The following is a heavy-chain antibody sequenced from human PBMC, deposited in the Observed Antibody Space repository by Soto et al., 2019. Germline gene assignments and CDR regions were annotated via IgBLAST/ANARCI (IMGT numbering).Heavy chain of an antibody. CDR2: IYPGDSDT. CDR1: GYSFTSYW. Sequence: GSSLKISCQGSGYSFTSYWIGWVRQMPGKGLEWMGIIYPGDSDTRYSPSFQGQVTISADKSISTAYLQWSSLKASDTAMYYCASRGIAVAGTFYGMDVWGQGTTVTVSS. D-gene: IGHD6-19*01. J-gene: IGHJ6*02. V-gene: IGHV5-51*01. CDR3: ASRGIAVAGTFYGMDV.